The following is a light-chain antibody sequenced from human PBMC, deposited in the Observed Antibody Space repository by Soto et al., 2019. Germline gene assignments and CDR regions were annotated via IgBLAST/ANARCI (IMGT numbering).Light chain of an antibody. CDR3: QQYNNWPPWT. J-gene: IGKJ1*01. V-gene: IGKV3-15*01. CDR2: GAS. CDR1: QSVYSS. Sequence: ETVSTHAPAKLSFVGVERANPLCRASQSVYSSLAWYQQKPGQAPRLLIYGASTRATGIPARFSGSGSGTEFTLTISRLQSEDFAVYYCQQYNNWPPWTFGQGTKVDIK.